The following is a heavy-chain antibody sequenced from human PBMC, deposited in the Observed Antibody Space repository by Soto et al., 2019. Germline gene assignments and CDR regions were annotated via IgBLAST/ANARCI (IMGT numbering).Heavy chain of an antibody. CDR2: ISWDGETT. V-gene: IGHV3-43*01. Sequence: EVHLVESGGVVVKPGGSLRLSCAASGLTLEDHNMHWVRQASGKGLEWVSLISWDGETTYYADSVKGRFTISRDNSKNSLYLQMNALTTEDTALYYCASSQGDYWGQGTLVTVAS. J-gene: IGHJ4*02. CDR1: GLTLEDHN. CDR3: ASSQGDY.